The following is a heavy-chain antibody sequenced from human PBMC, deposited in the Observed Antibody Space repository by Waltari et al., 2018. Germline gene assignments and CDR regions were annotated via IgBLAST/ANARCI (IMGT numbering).Heavy chain of an antibody. CDR3: ARVEGSSWYNWFDP. Sequence: QVQLVQSGAEVKQPGASVRLSCKASGYVFTRQYLHWVRQVPGQGLEWIGIIYPFDARTVYAQRFQGRVAMTRDTSTNTIFLEMKRLTSDDTAVYYCARVEGSSWYNWFDPWGQGTLVTVSS. V-gene: IGHV1-46*01. CDR2: IYPFDART. D-gene: IGHD6-13*01. J-gene: IGHJ5*02. CDR1: GYVFTRQY.